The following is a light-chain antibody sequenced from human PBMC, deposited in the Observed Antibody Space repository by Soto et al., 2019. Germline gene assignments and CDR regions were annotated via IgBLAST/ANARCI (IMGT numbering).Light chain of an antibody. CDR3: QQYGSSGT. Sequence: EIVLTQSPGTLSLSPGQRATLSCRASQSVSNNYLAWYQQKPGQAPRLLIYGASNKATGIPDRFSGSRSGTDFTLTSSRLEPEDFAVYYCQQYGSSGTFGQGTKVEI. J-gene: IGKJ1*01. CDR2: GAS. V-gene: IGKV3-20*01. CDR1: QSVSNNY.